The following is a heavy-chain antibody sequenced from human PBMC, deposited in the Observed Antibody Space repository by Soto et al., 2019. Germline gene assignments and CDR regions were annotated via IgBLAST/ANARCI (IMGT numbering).Heavy chain of an antibody. CDR2: IIPIFGTA. CDR1: GGTFSSYA. CDR3: ASSTPPYYDILTGYYCLY. Sequence: ASVKVSCKASGGTFSSYAISWVRQAPGQGLEWMGGIIPIFGTANYAQKFQGRVTITADESTSTAYMELSSLRSEDTAVYYCASSTPPYYDILTGYYCLYWGQGTLVTVSS. J-gene: IGHJ4*02. V-gene: IGHV1-69*13. D-gene: IGHD3-9*01.